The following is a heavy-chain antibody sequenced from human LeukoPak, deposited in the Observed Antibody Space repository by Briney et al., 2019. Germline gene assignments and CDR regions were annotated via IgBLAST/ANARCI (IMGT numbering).Heavy chain of an antibody. CDR3: SLARSEYHYGMDV. Sequence: SQTLSLTCAISGDSVSSISVAWNWIRQSPSRGLEWLGRTYYRSKWYYEYAVSVKSRINISPDTTKNQFSLQLTSVTPEDTAVYYCSLARSEYHYGMDVWGQGTTVTVSS. J-gene: IGHJ6*02. CDR2: TYYRSKWYY. V-gene: IGHV6-1*01. CDR1: GDSVSSISVA.